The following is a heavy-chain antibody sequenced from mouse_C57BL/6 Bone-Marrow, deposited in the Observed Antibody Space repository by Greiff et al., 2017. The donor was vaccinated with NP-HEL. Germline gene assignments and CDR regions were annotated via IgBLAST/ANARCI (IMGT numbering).Heavy chain of an antibody. CDR3: ASLLWKLGAWFAY. Sequence: EVQLQQSVAELVRPGASVKLSCTASGFNIQNTYMHWVKQRPEQGLEWIGRIDPANGNTKYAPKFQGKATITADTSSNTAYLQLSSLTSEDTAIYYWASLLWKLGAWFAYWGQGTLVTVSA. D-gene: IGHD2-1*01. V-gene: IGHV14-3*01. J-gene: IGHJ3*01. CDR2: IDPANGNT. CDR1: GFNIQNTY.